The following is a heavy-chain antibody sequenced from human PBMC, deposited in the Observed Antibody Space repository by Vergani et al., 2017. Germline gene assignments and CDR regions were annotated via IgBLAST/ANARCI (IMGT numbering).Heavy chain of an antibody. CDR3: AKDSAFEYSSSVLAY. Sequence: EVQLVESGGGLVQPGRSLRLSCAASGFTFDDYAMHWVRQAPGKGLEWVSGIRWDSGSIGYADSVKGRFPISRDNAKNSLYLQMNSLRAEATALYYCAKDSAFEYSSSVLAYWGQGTLVTVSS. CDR2: IRWDSGSI. V-gene: IGHV3-9*01. J-gene: IGHJ4*02. CDR1: GFTFDDYA. D-gene: IGHD6-6*01.